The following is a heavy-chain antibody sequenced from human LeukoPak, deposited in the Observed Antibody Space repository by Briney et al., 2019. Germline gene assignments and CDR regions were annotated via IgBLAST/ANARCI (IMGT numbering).Heavy chain of an antibody. V-gene: IGHV1-69*05. CDR3: ARGFWSGYPSGRFDY. Sequence: SVKVSCKTSGGTFNNSAISWVRQAPGQGLEWLGGIMPLFGTAGYAQKFQGRVTITKDESTRTVYLELTSLTSDDTAVYYCARGFWSGYPSGRFDYWGQGTLVTVSS. D-gene: IGHD3-3*01. CDR2: IMPLFGTA. CDR1: GGTFNNSA. J-gene: IGHJ4*02.